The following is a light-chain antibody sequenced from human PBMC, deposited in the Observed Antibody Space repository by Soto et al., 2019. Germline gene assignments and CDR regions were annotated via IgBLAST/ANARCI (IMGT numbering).Light chain of an antibody. Sequence: QSVLTQPASVSGSPGQSITISCTGTSSDIGAYNYVSWYQRHPGKAPKLIIYDVSNRPSGVSIRFSGSRSGNTASLTISGLQAEDEADYYCSSYTGSSTLVFGGGPKVTVL. CDR3: SSYTGSSTLV. V-gene: IGLV2-14*03. CDR1: SSDIGAYNY. J-gene: IGLJ2*01. CDR2: DVS.